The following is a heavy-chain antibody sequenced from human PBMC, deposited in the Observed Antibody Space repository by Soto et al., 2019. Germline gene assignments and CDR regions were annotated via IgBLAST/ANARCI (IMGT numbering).Heavy chain of an antibody. Sequence: GGSLRLSCAASEFSFRSYWMTWVRQAPGKGLEWVAPINEDGSQKYYVGSVKGRFILSRDNAKDSVYMQMDSLRAGDTAVYFCARVGRYGWDFDHWGQGTLVTVSS. CDR1: EFSFRSYW. CDR2: INEDGSQK. D-gene: IGHD5-18*01. J-gene: IGHJ4*02. V-gene: IGHV3-7*01. CDR3: ARVGRYGWDFDH.